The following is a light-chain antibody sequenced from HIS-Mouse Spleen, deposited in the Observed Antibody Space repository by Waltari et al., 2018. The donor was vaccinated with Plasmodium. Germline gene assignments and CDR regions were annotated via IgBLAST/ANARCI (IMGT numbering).Light chain of an antibody. J-gene: IGLJ2*01. V-gene: IGLV2-23*01. Sequence: QSALTQPASVSGSPGQSITISCTGTSSDVGSYNLDSCYQQHPGKAPKLMIYEGSKRPSGVSNRFSGSKSCNTASLTISGLQAEDEADYYCCSYAGSSTLVFGGGTKLTVL. CDR2: EGS. CDR1: SSDVGSYNL. CDR3: CSYAGSSTLV.